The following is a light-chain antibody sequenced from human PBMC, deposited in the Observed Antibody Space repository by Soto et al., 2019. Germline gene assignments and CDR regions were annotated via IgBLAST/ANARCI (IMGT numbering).Light chain of an antibody. CDR3: QQYGSWST. J-gene: IGKJ2*01. CDR1: QSVSSSY. V-gene: IGKV3-20*01. CDR2: GAS. Sequence: EIVLTQSPGTLSLSPGERATLSCRASQSVSSSYLAWYQQKPGQAPRLLIYGASSRATGLPDRFSGSGSGTDFTLTISRLEPEDFAVYYCQQYGSWSTFGPGTKVDIK.